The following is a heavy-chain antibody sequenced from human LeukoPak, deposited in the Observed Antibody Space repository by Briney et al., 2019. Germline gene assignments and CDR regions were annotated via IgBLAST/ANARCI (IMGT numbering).Heavy chain of an antibody. CDR1: GGSFSGYY. J-gene: IGHJ4*02. D-gene: IGHD3-22*01. CDR2: INHSGST. Sequence: PSETLSLTCAVYGGSFSGYYWSWIRQPPGKGLEWIGEINHSGSTNYNPSLKSRVTISVDTSKNQFSLKLSSVTAADTAVYYCARGGDITMIVVEPQEGHYFDYWGQGTLVTVSS. CDR3: ARGGDITMIVVEPQEGHYFDY. V-gene: IGHV4-34*01.